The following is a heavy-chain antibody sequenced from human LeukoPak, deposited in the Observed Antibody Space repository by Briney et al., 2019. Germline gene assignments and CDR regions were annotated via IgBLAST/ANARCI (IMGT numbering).Heavy chain of an antibody. J-gene: IGHJ4*02. CDR2: IYSGGTT. V-gene: IGHV3-53*01. CDR3: ARVVSGIEAAATFDY. D-gene: IGHD6-13*01. CDR1: GFTVSRSY. Sequence: GGSLRLSCAASGFTVSRSYMTWVRQAPGKGLEWVSVIYSGGTTYYADSVKGRFTISRDNSKNTLYLQMNSLRAEDTAVYYCARVVSGIEAAATFDYWGRGTLVTVSS.